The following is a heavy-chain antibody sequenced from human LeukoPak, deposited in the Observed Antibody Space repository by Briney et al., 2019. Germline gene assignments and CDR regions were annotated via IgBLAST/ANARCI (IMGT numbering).Heavy chain of an antibody. CDR3: ARVRRVFLYGDEHGAEYFQH. J-gene: IGHJ1*01. V-gene: IGHV4-30-2*01. Sequence: SQTLSLTCTVSGGSISSGGYYWSCIRQPPGKGLEWIGDIYHIGSAYYNPSLKSRVTISVDRSKHQFSLKLSSVTAADTAVYYCARVRRVFLYGDEHGAEYFQHWGQGTLVTVSS. CDR2: IYHIGSA. D-gene: IGHD4-17*01. CDR1: GGSISSGGYY.